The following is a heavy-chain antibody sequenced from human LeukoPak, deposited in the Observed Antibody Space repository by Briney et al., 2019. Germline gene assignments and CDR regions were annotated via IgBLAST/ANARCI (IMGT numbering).Heavy chain of an antibody. CDR2: IYYSGST. CDR3: ARDRDNYYDYVWGSYRNNWFDP. Sequence: PSETLSLTCTVSGGAISGYYWSWIRQPPGKGLEYIGYIYYSGSTNYNPSLKSRVTMSVDTSKNQFSLKLSSVTAADTAVYYCARDRDNYYDYVWGSYRNNWFDPWGQGTLVTVSS. CDR1: GGAISGYY. D-gene: IGHD3-16*02. V-gene: IGHV4-59*12. J-gene: IGHJ5*02.